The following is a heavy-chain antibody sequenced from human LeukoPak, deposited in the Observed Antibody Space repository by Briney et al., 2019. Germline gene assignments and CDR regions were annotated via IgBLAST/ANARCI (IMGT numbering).Heavy chain of an antibody. Sequence: PGGSLRLSCAASGFTFSSYGMHWVRQAPGQGLEWMGWINPNSGGTNYAQKFQGRVTMTRDTSISTAYMELSRLRSDDTAVYYCARTCTNGVCRPPHDAFDIWGQGTMVTVSS. D-gene: IGHD2-8*01. J-gene: IGHJ3*02. V-gene: IGHV1-2*02. CDR1: GFTFSSYG. CDR2: INPNSGGT. CDR3: ARTCTNGVCRPPHDAFDI.